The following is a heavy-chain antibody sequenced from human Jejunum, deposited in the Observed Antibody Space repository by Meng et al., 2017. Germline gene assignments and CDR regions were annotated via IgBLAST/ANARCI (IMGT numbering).Heavy chain of an antibody. D-gene: IGHD4-17*01. CDR1: GFTFSTYW. V-gene: IGHV3-74*01. J-gene: IGHJ4*02. CDR2: INVDGGTI. CDR3: ARVRTGYCDY. Sequence: EVQLVASGGGLVQPGGSLRLSCAASGFTFSTYWMHWVRQAPGKGLEWVSQINVDGGTITYADSVKGRFTISRDNAKNTLYLQMNSLRVEDTAVYYCARVRTGYCDYWGQGTLVTVSS.